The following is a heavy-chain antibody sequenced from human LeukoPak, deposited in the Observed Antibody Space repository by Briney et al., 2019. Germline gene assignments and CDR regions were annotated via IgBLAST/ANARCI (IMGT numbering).Heavy chain of an antibody. V-gene: IGHV3-53*01. J-gene: IGHJ4*02. Sequence: GGSLRLSCAASGFTVSSNYMTWVRQAPGKGLEWVSVIYSGGSTYYADSVEGRFTISRDNSKNTLFLQMNSLRAEDTAVYYCARNFALEYWGQGTLVTVSS. CDR1: GFTVSSNY. CDR2: IYSGGST. CDR3: ARNFALEY.